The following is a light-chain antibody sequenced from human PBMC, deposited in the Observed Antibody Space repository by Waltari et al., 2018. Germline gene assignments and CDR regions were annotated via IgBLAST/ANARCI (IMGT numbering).Light chain of an antibody. J-gene: IGKJ4*01. CDR1: QSPVHGDGKTY. V-gene: IGKV2-30*02. CDR3: MQGAHRPPT. Sequence: DVVMTQSPLSLPVTLGQPASISCRSSQSPVHGDGKTYLNWFHQRPGQSPRRLIYKVSNRDSGVPDRFSGSGSDTNFTLKISRVEAEDVGVYYCMQGAHRPPTFGGGTKVEIK. CDR2: KVS.